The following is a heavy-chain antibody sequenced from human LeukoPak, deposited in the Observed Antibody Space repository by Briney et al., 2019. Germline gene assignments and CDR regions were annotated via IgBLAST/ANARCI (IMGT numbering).Heavy chain of an antibody. J-gene: IGHJ4*02. V-gene: IGHV1-69*05. Sequence: ASVNVSYKPSGGTFSSYAISWGRQAPGQGLECRGEIIPIFCTANYAQKFQGRVTITTDESMSKAYMELSSLRAEDTAVYYCARASQTAMVPLDYWGQGTLVTVSS. CDR1: GGTFSSYA. CDR2: IIPIFCTA. CDR3: ARASQTAMVPLDY. D-gene: IGHD5-18*01.